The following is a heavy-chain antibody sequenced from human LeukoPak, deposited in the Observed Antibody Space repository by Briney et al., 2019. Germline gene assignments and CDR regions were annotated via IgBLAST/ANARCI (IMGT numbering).Heavy chain of an antibody. CDR3: ARDLGESSGWYYYYYGMDV. J-gene: IGHJ6*02. D-gene: IGHD6-19*01. CDR1: GFTFSSYW. Sequence: GGSPRLSCAASGFTFSSYWMSWVRQAPGKGLEWVANIKQDGSEKYYVDSVKGRFTISRDNAKNSLYLQMNSLRAEDTAVYYCARDLGESSGWYYYYYGMDVWGQGTTVTVSS. V-gene: IGHV3-7*01. CDR2: IKQDGSEK.